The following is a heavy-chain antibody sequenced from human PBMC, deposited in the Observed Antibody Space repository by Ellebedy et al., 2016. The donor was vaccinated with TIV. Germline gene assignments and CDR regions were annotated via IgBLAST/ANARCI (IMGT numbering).Heavy chain of an antibody. CDR2: IITIFGTA. J-gene: IGHJ5*02. V-gene: IGHV1-69*13. CDR1: GGTFSSYA. CDR3: ARVVRVRGVRGLKAFDP. D-gene: IGHD3-10*01. Sequence: ASVQVSCKASGGTFSSYAISWVRQAPGQGLEWMGGIITIFGTANYDQKFQGRVTITADESTSTAYMELSSLRSEDTAVYYCARVVRVRGVRGLKAFDPWGQGTLVTVSS.